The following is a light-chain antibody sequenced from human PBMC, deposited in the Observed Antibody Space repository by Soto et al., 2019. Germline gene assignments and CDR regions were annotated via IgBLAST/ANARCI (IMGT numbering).Light chain of an antibody. J-gene: IGKJ1*01. Sequence: DIVMTQSPDSLAVSLGERATINCKSSQSVLYSSNNENFLAWYQQKPGQPPNLLIYWASTRESGVPDRFSGSGSGTDFTLTISSLQAEDVAVYYCQQYYSTPPTFGQGTKVEIK. V-gene: IGKV4-1*01. CDR3: QQYYSTPPT. CDR2: WAS. CDR1: QSVLYSSNNENF.